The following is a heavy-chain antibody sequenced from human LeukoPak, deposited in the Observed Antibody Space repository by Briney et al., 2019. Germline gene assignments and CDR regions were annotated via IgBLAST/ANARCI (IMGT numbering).Heavy chain of an antibody. Sequence: ASVKVSCKASGYTFTSYDINWVRQATGQGLEWMGWMNPNSGNTGYAQKFQGRVTMTRNTSISTAYMELSSLRSEDTAVYYGAGGRAAKDGRDGFEFLGQGTMVTVSS. V-gene: IGHV1-8*01. J-gene: IGHJ3*01. D-gene: IGHD5-24*01. CDR3: AGGRAAKDGRDGFEF. CDR1: GYTFTSYD. CDR2: MNPNSGNT.